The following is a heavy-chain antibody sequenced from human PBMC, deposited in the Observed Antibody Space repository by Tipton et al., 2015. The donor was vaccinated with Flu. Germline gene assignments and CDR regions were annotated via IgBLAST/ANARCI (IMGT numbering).Heavy chain of an antibody. CDR3: ARPHRQFSDNAFDC. J-gene: IGHJ3*01. D-gene: IGHD5-24*01. CDR2: FYPSGST. Sequence: TLSLTCTVSGGSISSGSYYWSLIRQPAGKGLEWSGRFYPSGSTNYNPPLKSRATISVDTSKNQFFLTLTSVTAANTAVYYCARPHRQFSDNAFDCWGQGTMVTVSS. V-gene: IGHV4-61*02. CDR1: GGSISSGSYY.